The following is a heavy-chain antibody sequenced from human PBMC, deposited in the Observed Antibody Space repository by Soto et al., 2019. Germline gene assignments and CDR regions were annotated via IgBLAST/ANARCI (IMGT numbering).Heavy chain of an antibody. CDR3: AKPGQWLVRCYFDY. Sequence: ESGGGLVQPGGSLRLSCAASGFTFSSYAMSWVRQAPGKGLEWVSAISGSGGSTYYADSVKGRFTISRDNSKNTLYLQMNSLRDEDTAVYFCAKPGQWLVRCYFDYWGQGPLVTVSS. V-gene: IGHV3-23*01. J-gene: IGHJ4*03. CDR1: GFTFSSYA. D-gene: IGHD6-19*01. CDR2: ISGSGGST.